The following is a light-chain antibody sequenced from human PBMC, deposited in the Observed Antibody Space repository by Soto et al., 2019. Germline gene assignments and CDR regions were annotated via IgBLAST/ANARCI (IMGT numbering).Light chain of an antibody. Sequence: EIVFTQSPATLSFSPGERATLSCRASQSVSIYLAGDQQKPGHAPSLRIXGASNRATGIPARFSGSGSGTDFTLTLRRLESEDFAVYYCQQYKKWRTFGQGTKV. V-gene: IGKV3-11*01. CDR2: GAS. J-gene: IGKJ1*01. CDR1: QSVSIY. CDR3: QQYKKWRT.